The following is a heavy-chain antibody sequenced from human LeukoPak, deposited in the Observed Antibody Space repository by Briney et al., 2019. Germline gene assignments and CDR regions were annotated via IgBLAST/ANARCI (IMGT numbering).Heavy chain of an antibody. CDR3: ASSGFSSGWYEPYYFDY. Sequence: QPGGSLRLSCAASGFTFSSYWMSWVRQAPGKGLEWVSYISSSGNAIYFADSVKGRFTISRDNAKNSLYLQMNSLRAEDTAVYYCASSGFSSGWYEPYYFDYWGQGTLVTVSS. CDR2: ISSSGNAI. J-gene: IGHJ4*02. V-gene: IGHV3-48*04. D-gene: IGHD6-19*01. CDR1: GFTFSSYW.